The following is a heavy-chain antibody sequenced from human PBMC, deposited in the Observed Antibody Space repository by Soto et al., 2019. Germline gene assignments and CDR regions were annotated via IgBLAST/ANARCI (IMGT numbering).Heavy chain of an antibody. V-gene: IGHV3-21*01. CDR1: GFTFSRCD. CDR2: ISSSASYM. D-gene: IGHD5-12*01. J-gene: IGHJ4*02. CDR3: ARECVDTVTSITIPFDY. Sequence: GGSLRLSCATSGFTFSRCDMNWVRQAPGKVLECVSFISSSASYMYYADSVKGRFTISRDNSKKSLYLQMNSLRADDTAVYYCARECVDTVTSITIPFDYWGQGALVTVSS.